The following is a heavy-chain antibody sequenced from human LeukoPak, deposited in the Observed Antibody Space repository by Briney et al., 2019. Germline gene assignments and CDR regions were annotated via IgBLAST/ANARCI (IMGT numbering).Heavy chain of an antibody. J-gene: IGHJ5*02. V-gene: IGHV4-59*13. CDR1: GGSISSFY. CDR2: MYYGGSP. Sequence: PSETLSLTCTVSGGSISSFYWSWIRQPPGKGLEWIGYMYYGGSPNYNPSLKSRVITSLDTSKNQFSLKLNSVTTADTAVYYCVTGRYSYGWYDHWGQGIVVAVSS. CDR3: VTGRYSYGWYDH. D-gene: IGHD1-26*01.